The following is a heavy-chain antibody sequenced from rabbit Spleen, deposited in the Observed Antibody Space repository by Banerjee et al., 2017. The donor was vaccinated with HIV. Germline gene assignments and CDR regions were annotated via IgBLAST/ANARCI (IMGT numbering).Heavy chain of an antibody. J-gene: IGHJ3*01. V-gene: IGHV1S40*01. D-gene: IGHD2-1*01. CDR3: ARGSATMTMVITGYYLAL. Sequence: QSLEESGGDLVKPGTSLTLTCTASGFSFSGTEYMCWVRQAPGKGLEWIACIYAGSSGNTYYASWAKGRFTISKTSSTTVTLQMTSLTVADTATYFCARGSATMTMVITGYYLALWGQGTLVTVS. CDR2: IYAGSSGNT. CDR1: GFSFSGTEY.